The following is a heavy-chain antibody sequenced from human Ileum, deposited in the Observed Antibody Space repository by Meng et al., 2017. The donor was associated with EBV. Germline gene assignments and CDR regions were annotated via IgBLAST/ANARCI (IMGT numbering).Heavy chain of an antibody. CDR2: TNGIDI. Sequence: VLLHVPGPGLVKPRESRPLPSPCAGGCVTMGSYHWRWIRQPPGRGLEWIGHTNGIDINYSPSFQSRVTISIDTAKNQLFLKLTSVTAADTAIYYCAYYRVGRGGVGSWGQGTLVTVSS. J-gene: IGHJ4*02. D-gene: IGHD3-16*01. CDR1: GGCVTMGSYH. V-gene: IGHV4-61*01. CDR3: AYYRVGRGGVGS.